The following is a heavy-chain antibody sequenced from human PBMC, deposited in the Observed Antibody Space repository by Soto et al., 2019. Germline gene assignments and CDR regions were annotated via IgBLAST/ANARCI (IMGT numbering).Heavy chain of an antibody. V-gene: IGHV3-30-3*01. CDR3: ASAKAPYSSSWDPRFDY. CDR1: GFTFSSYA. CDR2: ISYDGSNK. J-gene: IGHJ4*02. Sequence: QVQLVESGGGVVQPGRSLRLSCAASGFTFSSYAMHWVRQAPGKGLEWVAVISYDGSNKYYADSVKGRFTISRDNSKNPLYLQMNSLRAEDTAVYYCASAKAPYSSSWDPRFDYWGQGTLVTVSS. D-gene: IGHD6-13*01.